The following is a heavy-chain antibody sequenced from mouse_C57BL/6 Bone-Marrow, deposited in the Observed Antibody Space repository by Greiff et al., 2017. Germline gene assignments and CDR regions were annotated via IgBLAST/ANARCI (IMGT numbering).Heavy chain of an antibody. V-gene: IGHV5-16*01. CDR2: INYDGSST. Sequence: DVLLEESEGGLVQPGSSMKLSCTASGFTFSDYYMAWVRQVPEKGLEWVANINYDGSSTYYLDSLKSRFIISRDNAKNILYLQMSSLKSEDTATCYCARDSASRELDYWGQGTSVTVSS. D-gene: IGHD1-1*01. CDR1: GFTFSDYY. J-gene: IGHJ4*01. CDR3: ARDSASRELDY.